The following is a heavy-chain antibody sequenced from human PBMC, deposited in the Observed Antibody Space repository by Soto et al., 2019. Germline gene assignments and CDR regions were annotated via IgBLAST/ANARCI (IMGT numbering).Heavy chain of an antibody. J-gene: IGHJ6*02. Sequence: QVQLVQSGPEVKKPGASVKVSCEASGYTFTTSGISWVRQAPGQGLEWMGWISTYNGDTNSAEKLQGRVTMTADTYTGTAYMELMSLKSDDTAVYYCARQGSWPYYYYGLDVWGQGTTVTVSS. CDR2: ISTYNGDT. CDR3: ARQGSWPYYYYGLDV. CDR1: GYTFTTSG. V-gene: IGHV1-18*01. D-gene: IGHD1-26*01.